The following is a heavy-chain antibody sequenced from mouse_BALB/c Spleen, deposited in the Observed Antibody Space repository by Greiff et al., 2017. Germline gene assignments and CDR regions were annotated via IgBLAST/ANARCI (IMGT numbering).Heavy chain of an antibody. CDR2: ISYSGST. V-gene: IGHV3-8*02. CDR1: GDSITSGY. D-gene: IGHD1-1*01. CDR3: ARSYGSSPYYAMDY. J-gene: IGHJ4*01. Sequence: VQLKESGPSLVKPSQTLSLTCSVTGDSITSGYWNWIRKFPGNKLEYMGYISYSGSTYYNPSLKSRISITRDTSKNQYYLQLNSVTTEDTATYYCARSYGSSPYYAMDYWGQGTSVTVSS.